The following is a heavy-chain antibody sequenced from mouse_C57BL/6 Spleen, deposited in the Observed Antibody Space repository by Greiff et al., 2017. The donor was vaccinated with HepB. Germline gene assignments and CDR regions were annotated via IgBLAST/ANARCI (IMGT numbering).Heavy chain of an antibody. V-gene: IGHV14-4*01. CDR2: IDPENGDT. Sequence: DVQLVESGAELVRPGASVKLSCTASGFNIKDDYMHWVKQRPEQGLEWIGWIDPENGDTEYASKFQGKATITADTSSNTAYLQLSSLTSEDTAVYYCTRTGTSDYWGQGTTLTVSS. J-gene: IGHJ2*01. D-gene: IGHD4-1*01. CDR3: TRTGTSDY. CDR1: GFNIKDDY.